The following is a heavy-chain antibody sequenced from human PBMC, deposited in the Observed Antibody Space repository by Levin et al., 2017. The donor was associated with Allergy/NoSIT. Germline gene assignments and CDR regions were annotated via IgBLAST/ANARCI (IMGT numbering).Heavy chain of an antibody. V-gene: IGHV1-18*01. J-gene: IGHJ4*02. CDR2: ISAYNGNT. CDR3: AREGNALLWFGELNDELDY. CDR1: GYTFTSYG. D-gene: IGHD3-10*01. Sequence: GASVKVSCKASGYTFTSYGISWVRQAPGQGLEWMGWISAYNGNTNYAQKLQGRVTMTTDTSTSTAYMELRSLRSDDTAVYYCAREGNALLWFGELNDELDYWGQGTLVTVSS.